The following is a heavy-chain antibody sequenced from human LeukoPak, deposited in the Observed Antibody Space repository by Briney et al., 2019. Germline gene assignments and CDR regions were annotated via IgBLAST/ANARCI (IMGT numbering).Heavy chain of an antibody. J-gene: IGHJ4*02. CDR3: AREFPDIVVVPAAQGFHY. V-gene: IGHV1-2*02. D-gene: IGHD2-2*01. CDR2: INPNSGGT. CDR1: GYTFTGYY. Sequence: GASVKVSCKASGYTFTGYYMHWVRQAPGQGLEWMGWINPNSGGTSYAQKFQGRVTMTRDTSISTAYMELSRLRSDDTAVYYCAREFPDIVVVPAAQGFHYWGQGTLVTVSS.